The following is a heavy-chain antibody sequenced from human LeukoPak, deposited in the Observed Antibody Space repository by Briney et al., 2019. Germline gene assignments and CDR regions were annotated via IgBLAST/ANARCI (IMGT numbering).Heavy chain of an antibody. Sequence: TPSETLSLTCTVSGGSISSSDCNWGWIRQPPGKGLEWIGNIDSSGSPHYTPVLKSRVTISVDTSKSHFSLQLSSVTAADTAVYCVARLLDYCGYYVYYYMDVWGKGTTVTVSS. CDR3: ARLLDYCGYYVYYYMDV. D-gene: IGHD4-23*01. CDR2: IDSSGSP. J-gene: IGHJ6*03. V-gene: IGHV4-39*02. CDR1: GGSISSSDCN.